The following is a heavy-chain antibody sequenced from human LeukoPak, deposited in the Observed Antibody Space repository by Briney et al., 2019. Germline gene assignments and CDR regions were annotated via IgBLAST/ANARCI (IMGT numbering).Heavy chain of an antibody. CDR1: GGSISGYY. D-gene: IGHD3-10*01. V-gene: IGHV4-34*01. Sequence: KPSETLSLTCTVSGGSISGYYWSWIRQPPGKGLEWIGEINHSGSTNYNPSLKSRVTISVDTSKNQFSLKLSSVTAADTAVYYCARYHLLWFGESFAGFDYWGQGTLVTVSS. CDR3: ARYHLLWFGESFAGFDY. J-gene: IGHJ4*02. CDR2: INHSGST.